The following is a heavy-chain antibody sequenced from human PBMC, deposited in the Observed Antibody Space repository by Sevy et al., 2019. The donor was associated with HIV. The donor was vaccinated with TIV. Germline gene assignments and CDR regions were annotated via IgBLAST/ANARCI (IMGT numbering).Heavy chain of an antibody. Sequence: SETLSLTCTVSGGSISSYYWSWIRQPAGKGLEWIGRIYTSGSTNYNPSLKSRVTMSVDTSKNQFSLKLSSVTAADTAGYYCARDALGYCSSTSCYTSYYYYYMDVWGKGTTVTVSS. D-gene: IGHD2-2*02. CDR3: ARDALGYCSSTSCYTSYYYYYMDV. V-gene: IGHV4-4*07. CDR1: GGSISSYY. J-gene: IGHJ6*03. CDR2: IYTSGST.